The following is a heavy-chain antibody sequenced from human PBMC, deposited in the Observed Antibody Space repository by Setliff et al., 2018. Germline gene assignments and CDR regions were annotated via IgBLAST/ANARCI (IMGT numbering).Heavy chain of an antibody. Sequence: PSETLSLTCSVSGASISSNYWSWIRQSPGNGLEWIGYIYYNGTTRYSPSLKSRVTISVDTSKKQLSLKLSSVTAADTAVYYCARSMIQRNYYCGLDVWGQGTTVTVSS. CDR1: GASISSNY. CDR3: ARSMIQRNYYCGLDV. V-gene: IGHV4-59*12. CDR2: IYYNGTT. J-gene: IGHJ6*02. D-gene: IGHD3-16*01.